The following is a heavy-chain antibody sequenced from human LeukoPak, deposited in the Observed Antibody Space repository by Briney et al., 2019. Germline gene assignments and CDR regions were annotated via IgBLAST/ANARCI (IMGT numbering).Heavy chain of an antibody. CDR1: GFTLSSYS. V-gene: IGHV3-48*04. CDR2: ISSFSSAI. J-gene: IGHJ4*02. Sequence: GGSLRLSCAASGFTLSSYSMNWVRQAPGKGLEWVSYISSFSSAIHYADSVKGRFTISRDNAKNSVFLEMSSLRVEDTAVYYCVRDVELWGQGTLVTVSS. D-gene: IGHD1-1*01. CDR3: VRDVEL.